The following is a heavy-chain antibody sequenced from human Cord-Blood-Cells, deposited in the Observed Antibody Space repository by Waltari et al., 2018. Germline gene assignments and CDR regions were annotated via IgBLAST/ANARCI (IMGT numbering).Heavy chain of an antibody. CDR1: GYTFTSYD. V-gene: IGHV1-8*03. CDR3: ARVGRIVGATTAFDI. CDR2: MNPNSGNT. Sequence: QVQLVQSGAEVKKPGASVKVSCKASGYTFTSYDINWVRQATGQGLGWMGSMNPNSGNTGYAQKFQGRVTITRNTSISTAYMELSSLRSEDTAVYYCARVGRIVGATTAFDIWGQGTMVTVSS. D-gene: IGHD1-26*01. J-gene: IGHJ3*02.